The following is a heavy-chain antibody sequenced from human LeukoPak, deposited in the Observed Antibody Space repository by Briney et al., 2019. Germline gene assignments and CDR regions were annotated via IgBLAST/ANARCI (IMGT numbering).Heavy chain of an antibody. CDR3: ASGLLRLGELSSAVDY. D-gene: IGHD3-16*02. V-gene: IGHV4-59*01. J-gene: IGHJ4*02. CDR2: IDHTGST. CDR1: DDSITIYY. Sequence: SETLSLTCTVSDDSITIYYWSWIRQPPGKGLEWIGYIDHTGSTNYNPSLKSRVTISRDTSKNHFSLELSSATAADTAVYYCASGLLRLGELSSAVDYWGQGTLVTVSS.